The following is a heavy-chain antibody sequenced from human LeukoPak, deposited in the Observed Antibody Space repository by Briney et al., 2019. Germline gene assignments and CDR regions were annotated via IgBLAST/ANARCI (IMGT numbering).Heavy chain of an antibody. CDR2: INHSGST. J-gene: IGHJ6*02. V-gene: IGHV4-34*01. CDR3: ARRPCEVYYDSSGYYYGLGCYSGLDA. CDR1: GGSFSGYY. D-gene: IGHD3-22*01. Sequence: PSETLPLTCAVYGGSFSGYYWSWIRQPPGKGLEWIGEINHSGSTNYNPSLKSRVTISVDTSKNQFSLKLSSVTAADTAVYYCARRPCEVYYDSSGYYYGLGCYSGLDAWGHGTTVTVSS.